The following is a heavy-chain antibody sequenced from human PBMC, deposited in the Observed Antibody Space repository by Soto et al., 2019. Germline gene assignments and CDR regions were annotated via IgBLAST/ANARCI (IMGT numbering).Heavy chain of an antibody. D-gene: IGHD6-6*01. CDR1: GFTFSSYW. V-gene: IGHV3-7*01. J-gene: IGHJ3*01. CDR2: IKQDGSEK. Sequence: EVQLVESGGGLVQPGGSLRLSCAASGFTFSSYWMSWVRQAPGKGLEWVADIKQDGSEKYYVDSVKGRFTISRDNAKNTLYLQMNSLRAEDTAVYYCARAGKLWEIGSSCPLCAFDFWGQGTMVTVSS. CDR3: ARAGKLWEIGSSCPLCAFDF.